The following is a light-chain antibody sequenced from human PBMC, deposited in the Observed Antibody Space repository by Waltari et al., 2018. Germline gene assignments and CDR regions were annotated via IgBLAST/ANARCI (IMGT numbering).Light chain of an antibody. CDR3: VLYMGGGIL. CDR1: PGSVSTTYY. Sequence: QTVVTQEPSFSVSPGGTVTLTCGLRPGSVSTTYYPSWYQQTPGQAPRPRIYRTNTRCSGVPDRISGAILGNKAALTITGAQADDESDYYCVLYMGGGILFGGGTKLTVL. J-gene: IGLJ3*02. V-gene: IGLV8-61*01. CDR2: RTN.